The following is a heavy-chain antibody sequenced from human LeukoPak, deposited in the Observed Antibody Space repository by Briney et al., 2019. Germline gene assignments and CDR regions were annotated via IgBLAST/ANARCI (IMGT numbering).Heavy chain of an antibody. CDR2: ISTTSTTI. J-gene: IGHJ4*02. V-gene: IGHV3-48*01. CDR1: GFIFSGYS. CDR3: ARDRSRIVVAPSGYFDY. Sequence: PGGSLRLSCAASGFIFSGYSMSWVRHAPGKGLEWVSYISTTSTTIYYADSVKGRFTISRDNAKNSLYLQMNSLRAEDTAIYYCARDRSRIVVAPSGYFDYWGQGTLVTASS. D-gene: IGHD1-26*01.